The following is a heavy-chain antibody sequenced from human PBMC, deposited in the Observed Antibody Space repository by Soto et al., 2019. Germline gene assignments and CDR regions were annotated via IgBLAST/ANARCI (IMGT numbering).Heavy chain of an antibody. CDR3: ARARGYCRSTNCYEAFDY. J-gene: IGHJ4*02. CDR1: GGSISSGDYY. D-gene: IGHD2-2*01. CDR2: IYYSGST. Sequence: QVQLQESGPGLVKPSQTLSLTCTVSGGSISSGDYYWSWIRQPPGKGLEWIGYIYYSGSTYYNPSLKSRITISIDTSKNQFSLKLSSVTVADTAVYYCARARGYCRSTNCYEAFDYWGKGTLLTVSS. V-gene: IGHV4-30-4*01.